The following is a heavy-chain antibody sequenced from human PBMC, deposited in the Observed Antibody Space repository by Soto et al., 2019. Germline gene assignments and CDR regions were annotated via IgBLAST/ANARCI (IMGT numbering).Heavy chain of an antibody. J-gene: IGHJ3*01. CDR3: ARDRNRNVRDAFDF. V-gene: IGHV3-30-3*01. CDR2: ISYDGSNK. CDR1: GFTFSSYA. Sequence: PGGSLRLSCAASGFTFSSYAMHWVRQAPGKGLEWVAVISYDGSNKYYADSVKGRFTISRDNAKNSLYLQMNSLRDEDTAVYYCARDRNRNVRDAFDFWGQGTVVTVSS.